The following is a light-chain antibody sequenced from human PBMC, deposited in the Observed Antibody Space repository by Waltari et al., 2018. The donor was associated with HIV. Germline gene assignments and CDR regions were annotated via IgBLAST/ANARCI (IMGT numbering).Light chain of an antibody. CDR1: SSALVYYHS. J-gene: IGLJ3*02. V-gene: IGLV2-14*01. Sequence: QSGLTQPASVSGSPGQSITISCTGSSSALVYYHSATWYQHHPGKPPKVIIFEVSNRPSGIPNRFSGSKSGSTASLTISGLQAEDEAYYFCTSYISSATPVFGGGTKVTVL. CDR3: TSYISSATPV. CDR2: EVS.